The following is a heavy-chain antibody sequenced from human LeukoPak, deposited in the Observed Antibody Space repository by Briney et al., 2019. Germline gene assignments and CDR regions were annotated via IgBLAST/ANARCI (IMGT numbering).Heavy chain of an antibody. J-gene: IGHJ5*02. CDR2: ISAYNGNT. CDR1: GYTFTSYG. V-gene: IGHV1-18*01. Sequence: ASVKVSCKASGYTFTSYGISWVRQAPGQGLEWMGWISAYNGNTNYAQKVQGRVTMTTDTSTSTAYMELRSLRSDDTAVYYCARERSSNLLPTRPGWFDPWGQGTLVTVSS. D-gene: IGHD6-13*01. CDR3: ARERSSNLLPTRPGWFDP.